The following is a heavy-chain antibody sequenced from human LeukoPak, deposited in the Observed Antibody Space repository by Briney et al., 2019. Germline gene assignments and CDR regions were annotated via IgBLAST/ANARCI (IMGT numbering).Heavy chain of an antibody. CDR2: IYYSGST. D-gene: IGHD3-9*01. CDR3: ARGYYDILTGLNPEDNWFDP. J-gene: IGHJ5*02. CDR1: GGSISSSSYY. V-gene: IGHV4-39*07. Sequence: KPSETLSLTCTVSGGSISSSSYYWGWIRQPPGKGLEWIGSIYYSGSTYYNPSLKSRVTISVDTSKNQFSLKLSSVTAADTAVYYCARGYYDILTGLNPEDNWFDPWGQGTLVTVSS.